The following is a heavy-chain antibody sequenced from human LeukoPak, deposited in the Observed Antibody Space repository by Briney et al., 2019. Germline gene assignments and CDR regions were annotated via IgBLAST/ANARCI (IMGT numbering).Heavy chain of an antibody. CDR2: IFYSGGST. CDR3: ARRNTADASIDF. V-gene: IGHV4-59*08. CDR1: GGSIIGHW. J-gene: IGHJ4*02. D-gene: IGHD2/OR15-2a*01. Sequence: SETLSLTCTVSGGSIIGHWWSWIRQPPGKGLEWIGDIFYSGGSTNYNPSLKSRLTMSLDTSKNQFSLKLTSVTAADTAMYYCARRNTADASIDFWGQGTLVTASS.